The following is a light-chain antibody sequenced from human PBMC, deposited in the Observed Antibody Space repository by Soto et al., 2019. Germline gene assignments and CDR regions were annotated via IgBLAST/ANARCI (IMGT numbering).Light chain of an antibody. Sequence: EIVMTQSPATLSVSPGECTTLSCRASRNVSSNLAWYQQKPGQAPRLLIYGASTRATGIPARFSGSGSGTEFTLTISSLQSEDFAVYYCQQYNNWPPWTFGQGTKVEIK. CDR2: GAS. CDR1: RNVSSN. J-gene: IGKJ1*01. V-gene: IGKV3-15*01. CDR3: QQYNNWPPWT.